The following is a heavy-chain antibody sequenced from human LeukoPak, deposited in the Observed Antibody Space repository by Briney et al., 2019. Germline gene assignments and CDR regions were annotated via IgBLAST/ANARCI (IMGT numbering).Heavy chain of an antibody. J-gene: IGHJ3*02. CDR3: ASLITIFGVVHAFDI. V-gene: IGHV1-2*02. D-gene: IGHD3-3*01. CDR1: GYTFTGYY. Sequence: ASVKVSCKASGYTFTGYYMHWVRQAPGQGLEWMGWINPNSGGTNYAQKFQGRVTMTRDTSISTAYMELSRLRSDDTAVYYCASLITIFGVVHAFDIWGQGTMVTVSS. CDR2: INPNSGGT.